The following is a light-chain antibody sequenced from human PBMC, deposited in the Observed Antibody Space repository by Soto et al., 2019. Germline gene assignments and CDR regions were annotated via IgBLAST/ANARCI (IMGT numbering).Light chain of an antibody. V-gene: IGLV1-44*01. J-gene: IGLJ1*01. CDR3: AAWDDSMNRPYV. Sequence: SVLTQPPSASGTPGQRVTISCSGSSSNIGSNTVNWYQHLPGTAPKLLIYSNNQRPSGVPDRFSGSKSGTSASLAISGLQSEDEADYYCAAWDDSMNRPYVFRTGPKVTV. CDR1: SSNIGSNT. CDR2: SNN.